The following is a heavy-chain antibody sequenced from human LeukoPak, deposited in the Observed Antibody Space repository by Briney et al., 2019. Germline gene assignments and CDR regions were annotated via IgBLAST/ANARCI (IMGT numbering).Heavy chain of an antibody. CDR1: GGSISSSSYY. CDR2: IYYSGST. J-gene: IGHJ4*02. Sequence: PSGTLSLTCTVSGGSISSSSYYWGWIRQPPGKGLEWIGSIYYSGSTYYNPSLKSRVTISVDTSKNQFSLKLSSVTAADTAVYYCASYYDILTGFDYWGQGTLVTVSS. D-gene: IGHD3-9*01. CDR3: ASYYDILTGFDY. V-gene: IGHV4-39*01.